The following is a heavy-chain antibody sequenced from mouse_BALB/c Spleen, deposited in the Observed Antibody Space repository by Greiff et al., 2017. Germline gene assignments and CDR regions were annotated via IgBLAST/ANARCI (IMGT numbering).Heavy chain of an antibody. D-gene: IGHD1-1*01. CDR2: ISSGSSTI. CDR1: GFTFSSFG. V-gene: IGHV5-17*02. Sequence: DVMLVESGGGLVQPGGSRKLSCAASGFTFSSFGMHWVRQAPEKGLEWVAYISSGSSTIYYADTVKGRFTISRDNPKNTLFLQMTSLRSEDTAMYYCARSGYYGSDWYFDVWGAGTTVTVSS. J-gene: IGHJ1*01. CDR3: ARSGYYGSDWYFDV.